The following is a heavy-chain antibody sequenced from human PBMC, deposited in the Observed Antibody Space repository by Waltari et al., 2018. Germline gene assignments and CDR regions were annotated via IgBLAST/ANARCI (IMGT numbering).Heavy chain of an antibody. D-gene: IGHD4-17*01. CDR1: GGSISSSSYY. CDR3: ARELSPLTVTTRSGMDV. CDR2: IYYSGST. V-gene: IGHV4-39*07. J-gene: IGHJ6*02. Sequence: QLQLQESGPGLVKPSETLSLTCTVSGGSISSSSYYWGWIRQPPGKGLEWIGSIYYSGSTYYNPSLKSRVTISVDTSKNQFSLKLSSVTAADTAVYYCARELSPLTVTTRSGMDVWGQGTTVIVSS.